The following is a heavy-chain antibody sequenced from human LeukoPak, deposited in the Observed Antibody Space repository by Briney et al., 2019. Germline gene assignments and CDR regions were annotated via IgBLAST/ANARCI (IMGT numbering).Heavy chain of an antibody. V-gene: IGHV3-7*03. CDR3: ASSSRSWFSPLDY. D-gene: IGHD6-13*01. CDR2: IKQDGSEK. CDR1: GFTFSSYW. J-gene: IGHJ4*02. Sequence: GGSLRLSSAASGFTFSSYWMSWVRQAPGKGLEWVANIKQDGSEKYYVDSVKGRFTISRDNAKNSLYLQMNSLRAEDTAVYYCASSSRSWFSPLDYWGQGTLVTVSS.